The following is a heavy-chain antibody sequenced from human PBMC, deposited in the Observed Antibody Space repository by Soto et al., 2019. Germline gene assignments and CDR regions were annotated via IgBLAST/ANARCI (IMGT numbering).Heavy chain of an antibody. CDR1: GFTFGSYA. V-gene: IGHV3-30-3*01. J-gene: IGHJ6*02. CDR3: ARDLRRDYGGKKYYYYGMDV. Sequence: GGSLRLSCAASGFTFGSYAMHWVRQAPGKGLEWVAVISYDGSNKYYADSVKGRFTISRDNSKNTLYLQMNSLRAEDTAVYYCARDLRRDYGGKKYYYYGMDVWGQGTTVTVSS. D-gene: IGHD4-17*01. CDR2: ISYDGSNK.